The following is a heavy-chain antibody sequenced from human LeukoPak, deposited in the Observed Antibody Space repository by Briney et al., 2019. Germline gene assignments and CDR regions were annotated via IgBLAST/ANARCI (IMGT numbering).Heavy chain of an antibody. Sequence: PGGSLRLSCAASGFTFSSYSMNWVRQAPGKGLEWVSYISSSSSTIYYADSVKGRFTISRYNAKNSLYLQMNSLRAEDTAVYYCARAYDILTGGDFDYWGQGTLVTVSS. D-gene: IGHD3-9*01. V-gene: IGHV3-48*01. CDR1: GFTFSSYS. CDR2: ISSSSSTI. J-gene: IGHJ4*02. CDR3: ARAYDILTGGDFDY.